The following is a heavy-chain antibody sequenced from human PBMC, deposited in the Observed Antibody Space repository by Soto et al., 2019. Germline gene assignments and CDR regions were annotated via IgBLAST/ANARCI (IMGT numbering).Heavy chain of an antibody. CDR2: IIPILGIP. CDR1: GGTFSTYT. J-gene: IGHJ6*02. V-gene: IGHV1-69*02. D-gene: IGHD1-26*01. CDR3: ARLRDSDGMYV. Sequence: QVQLVQSGAEVKKPGSSVKVSCKASGGTFSTYTITWVRQAPGQGLEWMGRIIPILGIPNYAQKFQGRVTITADKSTSTAYMELSSLRSEDTAVYYCARLRDSDGMYVWGQGTTVTVSS.